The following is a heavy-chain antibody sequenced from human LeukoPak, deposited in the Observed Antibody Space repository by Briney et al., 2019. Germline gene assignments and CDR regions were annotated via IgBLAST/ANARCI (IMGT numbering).Heavy chain of an antibody. CDR3: ARGGGGYSVVY. J-gene: IGHJ4*02. V-gene: IGHV1-2*02. CDR1: GYTFIDYY. CDR2: ISPTSGGT. D-gene: IGHD2-15*01. Sequence: ASVKVSCKASGYTFIDYYMHWVRQAPRQGLEWIGWISPTSGGTKYVQKFQARVTMPRDTSSTTVYMELSGLSFDDTAGYYFARGGGGYSVVYWGQGTLVIVSS.